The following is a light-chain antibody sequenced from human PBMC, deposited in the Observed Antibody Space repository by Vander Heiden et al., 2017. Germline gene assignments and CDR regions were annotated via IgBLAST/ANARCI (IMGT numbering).Light chain of an antibody. CDR3: SSYTSSSTNV. CDR1: SSDVGGYNY. Sequence: QSALTQPASVSGSPGQSITISCTGTSSDVGGYNYVSWYQQHPGKAPKLMIYEVSNRPSGVSNRFSGSRSGNTASLTISGLQVEDEADYYCSSYTSSSTNVFGTGTEVTVL. CDR2: EVS. V-gene: IGLV2-14*01. J-gene: IGLJ1*01.